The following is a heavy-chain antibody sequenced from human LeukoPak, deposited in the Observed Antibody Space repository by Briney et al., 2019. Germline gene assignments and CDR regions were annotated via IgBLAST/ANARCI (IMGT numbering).Heavy chain of an antibody. CDR1: GGSISSYY. V-gene: IGHV4-59*01. J-gene: IGHJ3*02. CDR2: IYYSGST. Sequence: SETLFLTCTVSGGSISSYYWSWIRQPPGKGLEWIGYIYYSGSTNYNPSLKSRVTISVDTSKNQFSLKLSSVTAADTAVYYCARGDPRAFDIWGQGTMVTVSS. CDR3: ARGDPRAFDI.